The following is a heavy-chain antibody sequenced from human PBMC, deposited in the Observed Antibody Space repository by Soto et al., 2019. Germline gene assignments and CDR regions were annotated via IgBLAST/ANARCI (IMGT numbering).Heavy chain of an antibody. J-gene: IGHJ6*03. V-gene: IGHV1-18*01. Sequence: QVQLVQSGAEVKKPGASVKVSCKASVYTFTSYGISWVRQAPGQGLEWMGWISAYNGNTNYAQKLQGRVTMTTDTSTSTAYMELRSLRSDDTAVYDCAREAIRSCVVVGAATQDSGYYYYMDVWGKGTTVTVSS. D-gene: IGHD2-15*01. CDR3: AREAIRSCVVVGAATQDSGYYYYMDV. CDR1: VYTFTSYG. CDR2: ISAYNGNT.